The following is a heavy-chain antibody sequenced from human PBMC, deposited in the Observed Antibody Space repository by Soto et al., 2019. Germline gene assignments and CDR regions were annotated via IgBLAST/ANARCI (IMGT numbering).Heavy chain of an antibody. J-gene: IGHJ4*02. V-gene: IGHV3-23*01. CDR3: AKDLIQGNYSDS. D-gene: IGHD2-21*01. Sequence: PGKGLEWVSTISRSGGSTYYADSVKGRFTISRDNSKNTLYLQMNSLRADDTAVYYHAKDLIQGNYSDSWGQGTHVT. CDR2: ISRSGGST.